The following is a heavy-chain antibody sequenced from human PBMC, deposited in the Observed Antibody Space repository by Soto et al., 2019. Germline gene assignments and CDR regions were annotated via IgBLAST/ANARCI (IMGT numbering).Heavy chain of an antibody. CDR2: INAGNGNT. CDR1: GYTFTSYA. Sequence: ASVKVSCKASGYTFTSYAMHWVRQAPGQRLEWMGWINAGNGNTKYSQKFQGRVTITRDTSASTAYMELSSLRSEDTAVYYCASEYCSGGSCSLYYGMDVWGQGTTVTVS. D-gene: IGHD2-15*01. V-gene: IGHV1-3*01. CDR3: ASEYCSGGSCSLYYGMDV. J-gene: IGHJ6*02.